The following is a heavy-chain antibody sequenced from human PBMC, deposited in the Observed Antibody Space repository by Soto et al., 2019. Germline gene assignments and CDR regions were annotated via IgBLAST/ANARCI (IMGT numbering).Heavy chain of an antibody. Sequence: GGSLRLSCAASGFTFSDFWMHWVRQAPGKGLVWVARINDDGSSTTYADSVKGRFTISRDNAKNTLYLQMNSLTAEDTAFYYCARDRSGPADYWGQGTLVTVSS. CDR3: ARDRSGPADY. V-gene: IGHV3-74*01. D-gene: IGHD5-12*01. CDR2: INDDGSST. J-gene: IGHJ4*02. CDR1: GFTFSDFW.